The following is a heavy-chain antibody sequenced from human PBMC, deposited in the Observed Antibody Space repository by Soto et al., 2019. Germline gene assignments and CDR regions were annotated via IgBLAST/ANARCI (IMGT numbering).Heavy chain of an antibody. CDR2: ISSSSSYI. J-gene: IGHJ3*02. CDR1: GFTFSSYS. Sequence: GGSLRLSCAASGFTFSSYSMNWVRQAPGKGLEWVSSISSSSSYIYYADSVKGRFSISRDNAKNSLYLQMNSLRAEDTAVYYCARHHSSGWHTDAFDIWGQGTMVT. D-gene: IGHD6-19*01. CDR3: ARHHSSGWHTDAFDI. V-gene: IGHV3-21*01.